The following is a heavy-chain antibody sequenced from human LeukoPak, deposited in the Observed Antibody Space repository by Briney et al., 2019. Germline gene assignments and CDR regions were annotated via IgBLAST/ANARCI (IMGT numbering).Heavy chain of an antibody. Sequence: SETLSLTCTVSGDSISSSSYYWGWIRQPPGKGLEWIGSIYYSGSTYYNPSLKSRVTISVDTSKNQFSLKLSSVTAADTAVYYCARVGGGELPGGPLWGQGTMVTVSS. D-gene: IGHD1-26*01. CDR3: ARVGGGELPGGPL. CDR2: IYYSGST. CDR1: GDSISSSSYY. V-gene: IGHV4-39*01. J-gene: IGHJ3*01.